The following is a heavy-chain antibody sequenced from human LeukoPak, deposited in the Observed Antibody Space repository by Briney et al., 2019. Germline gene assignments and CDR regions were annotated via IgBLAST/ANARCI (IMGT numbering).Heavy chain of an antibody. CDR1: GGSFSGYY. CDR2: ISHSGGT. V-gene: IGHV4-34*01. Sequence: PSETLSLTCAVNGGSFSGYYWSWIRQPPGKGLEWIGEISHSGGTNYNPSLKSRLTISVDTSKNQFSLKLSSVTAADTAVYYCARVYYSSSYDYWYFDLWGRGTLVTVSS. J-gene: IGHJ2*01. CDR3: ARVYYSSSYDYWYFDL. D-gene: IGHD6-13*01.